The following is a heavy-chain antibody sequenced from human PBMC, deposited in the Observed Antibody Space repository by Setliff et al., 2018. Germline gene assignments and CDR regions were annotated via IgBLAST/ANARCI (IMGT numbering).Heavy chain of an antibody. CDR2: ISPYSGNT. J-gene: IGHJ4*02. D-gene: IGHD3-22*01. V-gene: IGHV1-18*04. CDR1: GYTFTDFG. Sequence: ASVKVSCKASGYTFTDFGINWVRQAPGQGLEWVGWISPYSGNTYSAQRFQGRVTLTTDTSTSTAYMDVRSLTSDDTAVYYCARINFYVSSGYYYAPDFWGQGTLVTVSS. CDR3: ARINFYVSSGYYYAPDF.